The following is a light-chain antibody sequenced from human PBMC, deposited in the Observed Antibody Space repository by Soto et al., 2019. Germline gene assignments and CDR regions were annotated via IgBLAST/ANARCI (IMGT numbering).Light chain of an antibody. J-gene: IGKJ1*01. V-gene: IGKV1-39*01. CDR3: QQSHSIPWT. Sequence: DIEKTQTPSSLSASVGDRVTITCLASQSISSNLNWYQQKPGKAAKLLIYPASNLQSGVPSTFSGSGSGTDFTLTISSLQPEDFATYYCQQSHSIPWTFCQGT. CDR2: PAS. CDR1: QSISSN.